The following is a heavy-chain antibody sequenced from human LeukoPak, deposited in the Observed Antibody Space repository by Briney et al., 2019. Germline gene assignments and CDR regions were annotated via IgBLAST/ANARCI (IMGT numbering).Heavy chain of an antibody. D-gene: IGHD2-2*01. CDR3: ARQRGYQLLSGFDY. CDR1: GFTFSSYA. J-gene: IGHJ4*02. CDR2: ISYDGSNK. Sequence: PGRSLRLSCAASGFTFSSYAMHWVRQAPGKGLEWVAVISYDGSNKYYADSVKGRFTISRDNSKNTLYLQMNSLRAEDTAVYYCARQRGYQLLSGFDYWGQGTLVTVSS. V-gene: IGHV3-30-3*01.